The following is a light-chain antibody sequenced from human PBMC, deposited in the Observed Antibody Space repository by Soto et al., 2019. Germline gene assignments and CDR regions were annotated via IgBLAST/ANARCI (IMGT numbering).Light chain of an antibody. CDR3: QQYGGSLT. CDR1: QSISSTY. J-gene: IGKJ4*01. CDR2: GAS. V-gene: IGKV3-20*01. Sequence: EIVLTQSPGTLSLSPGERATLSCRASQSISSTYLAWYQQKRGQAPRLLIYGASSRATGIPDRFSGSGSGKDFTLTISRLEADDFALYYCQQYGGSLTFGGGTKVEIK.